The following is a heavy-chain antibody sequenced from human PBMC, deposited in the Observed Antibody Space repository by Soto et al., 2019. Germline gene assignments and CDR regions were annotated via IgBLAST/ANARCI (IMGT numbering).Heavy chain of an antibody. Sequence: QVQLVESGGGVVQPGRSLRLSCAASGFTFSSYPLHWVRQAPGKGLEWVAVLSYDATTKYHADSVKGRFTISRDNSKNTLYLQMNSLRDEDTAFYYCARDPLVGAPDYFDYWGQGTLVTVSS. CDR3: ARDPLVGAPDYFDY. CDR1: GFTFSSYP. CDR2: LSYDATTK. J-gene: IGHJ4*02. V-gene: IGHV3-30-3*01. D-gene: IGHD1-26*01.